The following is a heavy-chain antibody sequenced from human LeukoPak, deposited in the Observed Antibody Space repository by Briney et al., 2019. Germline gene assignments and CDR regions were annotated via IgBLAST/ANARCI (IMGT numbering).Heavy chain of an antibody. V-gene: IGHV4-39*01. D-gene: IGHD6-19*01. CDR2: IFYSVTT. CDR3: ARPDGIAVASFDY. CDR1: GGTINSNSYN. J-gene: IGHJ4*02. Sequence: PSETLSLTCTVSGGTINSNSYNWVRLRQPPGKGLEWIGSIFYSVTTHSNPSLQSRVTISVDTSKNQFSPRLDSMTAADTAVYYCARPDGIAVASFDYWGQGTLVTVSS.